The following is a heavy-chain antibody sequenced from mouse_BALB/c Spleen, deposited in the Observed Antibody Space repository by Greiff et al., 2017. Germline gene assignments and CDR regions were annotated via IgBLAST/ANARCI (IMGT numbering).Heavy chain of an antibody. J-gene: IGHJ3*01. CDR2: IYPGDGDT. CDR3: AKTEEAWFAY. Sequence: QVTLKVCGPELVKPGASVKISCKASGYAFSSSWMNWVKQRPGQGLEWIGRIYPGDGDTNYNGKFKGKATLTADKSSSTAYMQLSSLTSVDSAVYFCAKTEEAWFAYWGQGTLVTVSA. V-gene: IGHV1-82*01. CDR1: GYAFSSSW.